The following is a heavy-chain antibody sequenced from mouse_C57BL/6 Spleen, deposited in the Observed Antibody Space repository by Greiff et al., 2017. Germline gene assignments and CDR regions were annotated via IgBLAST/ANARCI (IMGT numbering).Heavy chain of an antibody. CDR3: ARKEDSSGYVEAMDY. CDR1: GYAFSSYW. V-gene: IGHV1-80*01. J-gene: IGHJ4*01. Sequence: QVQLQQSGAELVKPGASVKISCKASGYAFSSYWMNWVKQRPGKGLEWIGQIYPGDGDTNYNGKFKGKATLTADKSSSTAYMQLSSLTSEDSAVYFCARKEDSSGYVEAMDYWGQGTSVTVSS. CDR2: IYPGDGDT. D-gene: IGHD3-2*02.